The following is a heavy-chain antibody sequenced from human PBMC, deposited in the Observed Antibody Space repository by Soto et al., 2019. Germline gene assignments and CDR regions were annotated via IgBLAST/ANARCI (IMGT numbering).Heavy chain of an antibody. D-gene: IGHD6-19*01. V-gene: IGHV1-2*04. J-gene: IGHJ6*04. CDR3: ARDNEYSSGWPHYGLDV. CDR2: INPNSGGT. Sequence: YLWWPHHSPKQGLEWMGWINPNSGGTNYAQKFQGWVTMTRDTSISTAYMELSRLRSDDTAVYYCARDNEYSSGWPHYGLDVWGKGTTVT. CDR1: Y.